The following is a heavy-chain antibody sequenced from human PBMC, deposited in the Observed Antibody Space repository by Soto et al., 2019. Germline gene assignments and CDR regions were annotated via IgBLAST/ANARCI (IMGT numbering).Heavy chain of an antibody. CDR1: GGSINTITW. CDR2: IYHSGST. Sequence: QVQLRESGPGLVKTSGTLSLTCAVSGGSINTITWWSWVRQPPGKGLQWIGEIYHSGSTNYNPSLKSRVTISVDKSKNQFSLELSSVTAADTAVYYCARDLGSCSSTSCRPFDYWGQGTLVTVSS. D-gene: IGHD2-2*03. CDR3: ARDLGSCSSTSCRPFDY. J-gene: IGHJ4*02. V-gene: IGHV4-4*02.